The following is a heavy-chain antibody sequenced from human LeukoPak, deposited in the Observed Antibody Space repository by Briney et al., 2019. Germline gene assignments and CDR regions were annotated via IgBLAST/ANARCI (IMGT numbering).Heavy chain of an antibody. D-gene: IGHD4-17*01. J-gene: IGHJ3*02. CDR2: INPSGGST. V-gene: IGHV1-46*01. CDR3: ARDGPPGTVTTSLRAFDI. Sequence: ASVEVSCKASGYTFTSYYMHWVRQAPGQGLEWMGIINPSGGSTSYAQKFQGRVTITRDTSTSTVYMELSSLRSEDTAVYYCARDGPPGTVTTSLRAFDIWGQGTMVTVSS. CDR1: GYTFTSYY.